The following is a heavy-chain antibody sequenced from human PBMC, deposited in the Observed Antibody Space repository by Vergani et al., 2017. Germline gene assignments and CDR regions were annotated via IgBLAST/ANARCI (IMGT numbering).Heavy chain of an antibody. D-gene: IGHD6-13*01. J-gene: IGHJ4*02. V-gene: IGHV4-61*02. CDR2: FYSSMSY. CDR3: ARLSLGSTSDY. Sequence: QVELQESGPGLVKPSQTLSLTCTVSGDSINSDNFYWHWIRQSADKGLEWIGRFYSSMSYDYNVSLKSRVTMSLDTSKNQFSLKLNSVTAADTAVYYCARLSLGSTSDYWGQGTLVTVSS. CDR1: GDSINSDNFY.